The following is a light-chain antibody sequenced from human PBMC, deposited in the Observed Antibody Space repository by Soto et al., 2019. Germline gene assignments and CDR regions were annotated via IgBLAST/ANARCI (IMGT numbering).Light chain of an antibody. V-gene: IGKV3-11*01. CDR1: QSIGSY. J-gene: IGKJ4*01. CDR2: DGS. CDR3: QQRSNWL. Sequence: EMVLTQSPATLSLSPGERATLSCRASQSIGSYLAWYQQKPGQAPRLLIYDGSNRATGIPARFSGSGSGTDFTLTISSLEPEDFAVYYCQQRSNWLFGGGTKVEIK.